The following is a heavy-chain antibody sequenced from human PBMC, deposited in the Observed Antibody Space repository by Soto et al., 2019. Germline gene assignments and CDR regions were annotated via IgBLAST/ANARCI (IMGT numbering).Heavy chain of an antibody. Sequence: QVQLQESGPGLVKPSQTLSLTCTVSGASISRGAYYWSWIRQHPGKALEWIGYIYTSGSTHYNPSLTSRVTISLDTSKNQFSLRLSSVTAADAAVYYCARDRWEVGMGEFDYWGQGTLVSVSS. V-gene: IGHV4-31*03. J-gene: IGHJ4*02. CDR3: ARDRWEVGMGEFDY. D-gene: IGHD1-26*01. CDR2: IYTSGST. CDR1: GASISRGAYY.